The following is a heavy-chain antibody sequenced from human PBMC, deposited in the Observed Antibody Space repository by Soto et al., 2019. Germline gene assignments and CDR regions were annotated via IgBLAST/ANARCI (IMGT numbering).Heavy chain of an antibody. D-gene: IGHD3-10*01. CDR3: ERNQKQSDGSGSYYYFEY. Sequence: SETLSLTCTVSGGSISSSSYYWGWIRQPPGKGLEWIGSIYYSGSTYYNPSLKSRVTISVDTSKNQFSLKLSSVTAADTAVYYCERNQKQSDGSGSYYYFEYWGQGPMVT. CDR1: GGSISSSSYY. CDR2: IYYSGST. J-gene: IGHJ4*02. V-gene: IGHV4-39*01.